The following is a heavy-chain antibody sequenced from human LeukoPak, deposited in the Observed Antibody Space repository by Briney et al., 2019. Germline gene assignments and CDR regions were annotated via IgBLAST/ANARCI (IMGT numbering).Heavy chain of an antibody. Sequence: SVKVSCKASGGTFSSYAISWVRQAPGQGLEWMGGIIPIFGTANYAQKFQGRVTITADESTSTAYMELSSLRSEDTAVYYCARPLQNDYGGNFDLWGRGTLVTVSS. V-gene: IGHV1-69*13. CDR1: GGTFSSYA. J-gene: IGHJ2*01. CDR2: IIPIFGTA. CDR3: ARPLQNDYGGNFDL. D-gene: IGHD4-23*01.